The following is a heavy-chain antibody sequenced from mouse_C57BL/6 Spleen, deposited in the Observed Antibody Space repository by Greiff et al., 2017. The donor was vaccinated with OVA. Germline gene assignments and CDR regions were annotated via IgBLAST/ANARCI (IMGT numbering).Heavy chain of an antibody. J-gene: IGHJ4*01. CDR1: GYTFTSYW. CDR3: ASQTAQATSSYAMDY. D-gene: IGHD3-2*02. V-gene: IGHV1-59*01. Sequence: QVQLQQPGAELVRPGTSVKLSCKASGYTFTSYWMHWVKQRPGQGLEWIGVIDPSDSYTNYNQKFKGKATLTVDTSSSTAYMQLSSLTSEDSAVDYCASQTAQATSSYAMDYWGQGTSVTVSS. CDR2: IDPSDSYT.